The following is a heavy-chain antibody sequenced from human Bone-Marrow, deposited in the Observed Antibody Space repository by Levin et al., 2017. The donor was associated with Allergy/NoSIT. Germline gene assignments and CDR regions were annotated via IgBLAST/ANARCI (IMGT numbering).Heavy chain of an antibody. CDR1: GFTFSSYW. J-gene: IGHJ2*01. V-gene: IGHV3-74*01. D-gene: IGHD3-3*01. CDR2: INSDGSDT. CDR3: TRGAPSGFLEWDWYFDL. Sequence: GASVKVSCAASGFTFSSYWMHWVRQAPGKGLVWVSRINSDGSDTTSADSVKGRFTISRDNAKNTLYLQVNSLRAEDTAVYFCTRGAPSGFLEWDWYFDLWGRGTLVTVS.